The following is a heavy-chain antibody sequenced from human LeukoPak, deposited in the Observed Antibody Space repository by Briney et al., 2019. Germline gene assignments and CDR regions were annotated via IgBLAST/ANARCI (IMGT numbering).Heavy chain of an antibody. CDR2: IYYSGTT. V-gene: IGHV4-59*01. CDR3: ARRFVSLTLFDI. J-gene: IGHJ3*02. CDR1: GGSISNYF. Sequence: SETLSLTCTVSGGSISNYFWSWIRQPPGKGLEWIGYIYYSGTTNYNPSLNSRVTISVDTSKNQFSLKLSSVTAADTAMYYCARRFVSLTLFDIWGQGTMVAVSS. D-gene: IGHD3-16*01.